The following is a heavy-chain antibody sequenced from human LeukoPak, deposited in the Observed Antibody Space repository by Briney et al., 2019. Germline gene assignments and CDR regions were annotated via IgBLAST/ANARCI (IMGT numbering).Heavy chain of an antibody. CDR1: GYTFTGYY. V-gene: IGHV1-2*06. D-gene: IGHD4-11*01. CDR3: ARGRDSTTPLDY. Sequence: ASVKVSCKASGYTFTGYYMHWVRQAPGQGLEWMGRINPNSGGTNYAQKFQGRVTMTRDTSISTAYMELSRLRSDDTAAYYCARGRDSTTPLDYWGQGTLVTVSS. CDR2: INPNSGGT. J-gene: IGHJ4*02.